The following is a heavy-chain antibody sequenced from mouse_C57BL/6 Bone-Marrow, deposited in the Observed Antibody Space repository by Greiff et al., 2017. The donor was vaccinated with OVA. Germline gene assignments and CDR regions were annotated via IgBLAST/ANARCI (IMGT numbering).Heavy chain of an antibody. J-gene: IGHJ2*01. CDR3: TTPYDYDYDTGD. Sequence: VQLKQSGAELVRPGASVKLSCTASGFNIKDDYMHWVKQRPEQGLEWIGWLDPENGDTEYASKFQGKATITADTSSNTAYLQLSSLTSEDTAVYYCTTPYDYDYDTGDWGQGTTLTVSS. V-gene: IGHV14-4*01. CDR1: GFNIKDDY. D-gene: IGHD2-4*01. CDR2: LDPENGDT.